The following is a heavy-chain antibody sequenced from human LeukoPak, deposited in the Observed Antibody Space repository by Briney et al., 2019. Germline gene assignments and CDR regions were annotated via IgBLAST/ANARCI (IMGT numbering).Heavy chain of an antibody. CDR3: AKVLEKWELLDY. CDR2: ISDSGGST. CDR1: GFTFSSYA. D-gene: IGHD1-26*01. J-gene: IGHJ4*02. V-gene: IGHV3-23*01. Sequence: GGSLRLSCAASGFTFSSYAMRWVRQAPGKGLEWVSAISDSGGSTYYADSVKDRFTISRDNYKNTLYLQMNSLRAEDTAVYYCAKVLEKWELLDYWGQGTLVTVSS.